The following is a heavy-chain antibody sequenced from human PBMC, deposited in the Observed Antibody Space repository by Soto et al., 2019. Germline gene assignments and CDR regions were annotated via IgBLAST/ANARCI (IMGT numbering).Heavy chain of an antibody. J-gene: IGHJ4*02. Sequence: GGSLRLSCAASGFTLSGFDIHRVRQASGEGLEWVGRIKTKVESYATELAASVKGRFTISRDDPKNTAYLEMNSLKTEDTAVYYCTRRYCSGGGCYSDFDYWGQGTLVTVSS. CDR1: GFTLSGFD. D-gene: IGHD2-15*01. V-gene: IGHV3-73*01. CDR3: TRRYCSGGGCYSDFDY. CDR2: IKTKVESYAT.